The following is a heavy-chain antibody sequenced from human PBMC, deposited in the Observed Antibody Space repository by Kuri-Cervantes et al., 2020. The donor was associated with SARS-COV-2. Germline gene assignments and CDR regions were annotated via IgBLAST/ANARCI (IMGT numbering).Heavy chain of an antibody. J-gene: IGHJ6*02. V-gene: IGHV4-59*12. CDR2: IYYSGST. CDR1: GGSISSYY. D-gene: IGHD3-22*01. Sequence: GSLRLSCTVSGGSISSYYWSWIRQPPGKGLEWIGYIYYSGSTNYNPSLKSRVTISVDTSKNQFSLKLSSVTAADTAVYYCARDYYDSSGYYSGMDVWGQGTTVTVSS. CDR3: ARDYYDSSGYYSGMDV.